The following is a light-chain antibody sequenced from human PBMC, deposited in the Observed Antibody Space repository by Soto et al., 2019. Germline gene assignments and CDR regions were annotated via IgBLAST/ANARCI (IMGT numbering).Light chain of an antibody. CDR2: GAY. V-gene: IGKV1D-12*01. Sequence: DIQMTQSPSSVSASVGDRVTITCRARQSIGSWLAWYQQKPGKAPKLLIYGAYTLQSGIPSRFSGSGSVTEVTLTITNLQPEDFATYYCQQANSFPPSFGAGTKVDIK. J-gene: IGKJ3*01. CDR1: QSIGSW. CDR3: QQANSFPPS.